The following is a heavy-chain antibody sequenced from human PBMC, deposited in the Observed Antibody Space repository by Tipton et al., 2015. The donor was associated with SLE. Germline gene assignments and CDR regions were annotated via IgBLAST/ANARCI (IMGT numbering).Heavy chain of an antibody. D-gene: IGHD3-3*01. CDR2: LSSDGTTK. J-gene: IGHJ3*02. CDR3: ARSYDFWSAYSI. V-gene: IGHV3-11*01. CDR1: GFTFSDYY. Sequence: SLRLSCAASGFTFSDYYMSWIRQAPGKGLEWVSYLSSDGTTKYYSDSVKGRFTISRDNAENSLFLQMNSLRAEDTAVYYCARSYDFWSAYSIWGQGTRVTVSS.